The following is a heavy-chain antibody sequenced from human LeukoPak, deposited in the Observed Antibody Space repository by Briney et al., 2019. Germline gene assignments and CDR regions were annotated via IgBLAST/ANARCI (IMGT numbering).Heavy chain of an antibody. CDR1: GFTFSSYS. D-gene: IGHD5-18*01. CDR2: ISSSSSYI. CDR3: ARDPRGRDTAMVTLNLAYAFDI. Sequence: PGRSLRLSCAASGFTFSSYSMNWVRQAPGKGLEWVSSISSSSSYIYYADSVKGRFTTSRDNAKNSLYLQMNSLRAEDTAVYYCARDPRGRDTAMVTLNLAYAFDIWGQGTMVTVSS. J-gene: IGHJ3*02. V-gene: IGHV3-21*01.